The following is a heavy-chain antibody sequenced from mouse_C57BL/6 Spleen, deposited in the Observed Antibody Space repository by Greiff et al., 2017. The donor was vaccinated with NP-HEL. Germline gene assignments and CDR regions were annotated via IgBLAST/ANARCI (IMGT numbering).Heavy chain of an antibody. Sequence: EVQLQQSGPELVKPGASVKISCKASGYTFTDYYMNWVKQSHGKSLEWIGDINPNNGGTSYNQKFKGKATLTVDKSSSTAYMELRSLTSEDSAVYYCARCGHYYYGSSSYFDYWGQGTTLTVSS. D-gene: IGHD1-1*01. V-gene: IGHV1-26*01. CDR3: ARCGHYYYGSSSYFDY. CDR1: GYTFTDYY. CDR2: INPNNGGT. J-gene: IGHJ2*01.